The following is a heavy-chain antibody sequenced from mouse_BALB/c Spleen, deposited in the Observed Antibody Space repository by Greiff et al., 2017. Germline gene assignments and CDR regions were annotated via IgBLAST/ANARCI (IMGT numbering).Heavy chain of an antibody. CDR2: INSNGGST. Sequence: EVQVVESGGGLVQPGGSLKLSCAASGFTFSSYGMSWVRQTPDKRLELVATINSNGGSTYYPDSVKGRFTISRDNAKNTLYLQMSSLKSEDTAMYYCARRDGYYGGFAYWGQGTLVTVSA. CDR3: ARRDGYYGGFAY. J-gene: IGHJ3*01. D-gene: IGHD2-3*01. CDR1: GFTFSSYG. V-gene: IGHV5-6-3*01.